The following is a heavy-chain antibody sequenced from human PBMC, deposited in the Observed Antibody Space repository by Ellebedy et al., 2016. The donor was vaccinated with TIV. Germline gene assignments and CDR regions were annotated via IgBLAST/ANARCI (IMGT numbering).Heavy chain of an antibody. D-gene: IGHD7-27*01. CDR1: GFTFSEDY. V-gene: IGHV3-11*01. CDR2: ISSSGSTI. J-gene: IGHJ4*02. CDR3: ARVRNWAFDY. Sequence: GESLKISCAASGFTFSEDYMSWIRQAPGKGLEWVSYISSSGSTIYYADSVKGRFTISRDNAKNSLYLQMNGLRAEDTAVYYSARVRNWAFDYWGQGTLVTVSS.